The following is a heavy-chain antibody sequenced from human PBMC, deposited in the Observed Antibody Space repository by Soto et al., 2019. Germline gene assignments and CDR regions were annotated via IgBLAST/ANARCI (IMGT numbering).Heavy chain of an antibody. J-gene: IGHJ5*02. Sequence: AAVKVSCKASGYTFTSYGISWVRQAPGQGLEWMGWISAYNGNTNYAQKLQGRVTMTTDTSTSTAYMELRSLRSDDTAVYYCARDQRKYDVAGWFGPWGQGTLVTVYS. CDR2: ISAYNGNT. CDR1: GYTFTSYG. D-gene: IGHD1-1*01. CDR3: ARDQRKYDVAGWFGP. V-gene: IGHV1-18*04.